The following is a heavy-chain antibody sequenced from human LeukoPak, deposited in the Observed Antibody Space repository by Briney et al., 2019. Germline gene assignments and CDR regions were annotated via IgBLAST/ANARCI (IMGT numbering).Heavy chain of an antibody. V-gene: IGHV3-64D*09. J-gene: IGHJ4*02. D-gene: IGHD6-19*01. CDR2: VSSHGLST. CDR1: GFTFTTYS. CDR3: VKGGPYSGAWYLFDY. Sequence: GGSLRLSCSASGFTFTTYSMYWVRQAPGKGLEYVSAVSSHGLSTYYADSVEGRFTISRDNSTNTLHLQMSSLRPDDTAVYYCVKGGPYSGAWYLFDYWGQGTLVTVSS.